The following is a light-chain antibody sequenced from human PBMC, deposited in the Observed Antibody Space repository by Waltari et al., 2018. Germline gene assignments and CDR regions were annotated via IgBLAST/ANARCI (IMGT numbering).Light chain of an antibody. Sequence: IVLTQSPGTLSLSPGARATLPCRASQSVSRTQAWYQQKPGQAPRLLIYGASSRATGVPDWFSGSVAGTDFSLTISRLETVDFAVYYCQHYVTLPVTFGQGTKLEIK. V-gene: IGKV3-20*01. CDR3: QHYVTLPVT. J-gene: IGKJ1*01. CDR1: QSVSRTQ. CDR2: GAS.